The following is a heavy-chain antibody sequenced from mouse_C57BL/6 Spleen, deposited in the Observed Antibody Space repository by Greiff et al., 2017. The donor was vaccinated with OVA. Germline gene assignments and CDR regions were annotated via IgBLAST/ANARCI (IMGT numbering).Heavy chain of an antibody. V-gene: IGHV1-80*01. CDR1: GYAFSSYW. CDR2: IYPGDGDT. CDR3: AREDYDYPAWFAY. D-gene: IGHD2-4*01. J-gene: IGHJ3*01. Sequence: QVQLQQPGAELVKPGASVKISCKASGYAFSSYWMNWVKQRPGKGLEWIGQIYPGDGDTNYNGKFKGKATLTADKSSSTAYMQLSSLTSEDSAVYFCAREDYDYPAWFAYWGQGTLVTVSA.